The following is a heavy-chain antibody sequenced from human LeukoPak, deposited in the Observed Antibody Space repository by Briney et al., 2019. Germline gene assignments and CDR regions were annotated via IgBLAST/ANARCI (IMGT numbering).Heavy chain of an antibody. Sequence: PGGSLRLSCAASGFTFSSYAMTWVRQAPGKGLDWVSTITGSGGYTYYADSVKSRFTISRDNSKNTLFLRMNSLRAEDTAVYFCAKQSLYDSSGHFHYWGQGTLVTVSS. V-gene: IGHV3-23*01. CDR2: ITGSGGYT. D-gene: IGHD3-22*01. J-gene: IGHJ4*02. CDR3: AKQSLYDSSGHFHY. CDR1: GFTFSSYA.